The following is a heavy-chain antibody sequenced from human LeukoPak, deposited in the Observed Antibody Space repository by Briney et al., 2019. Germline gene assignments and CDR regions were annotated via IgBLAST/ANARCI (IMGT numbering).Heavy chain of an antibody. V-gene: IGHV3-30*02. Sequence: GGSLRLSCAAPGFTFSSYGMHWVRQAPGKGLEWVAFIRYDGSNKYYADSVKGRFTISRDNSKNTLYLQMNSLRAEDTAVYYCAKDRRVAAAGTVLFDYWGQGTLVTVSS. CDR2: IRYDGSNK. D-gene: IGHD6-13*01. CDR1: GFTFSSYG. J-gene: IGHJ4*02. CDR3: AKDRRVAAAGTVLFDY.